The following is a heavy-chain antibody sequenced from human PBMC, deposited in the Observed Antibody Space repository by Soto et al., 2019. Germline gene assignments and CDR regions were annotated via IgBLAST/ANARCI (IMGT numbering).Heavy chain of an antibody. CDR1: GGSISSSSYY. J-gene: IGHJ6*02. CDR3: ARRLVDTAMVRGYYGMDV. Sequence: QLQLQESGPGLVKPSETLSLTCTVSGGSISSSSYYWGWIRQPPGKGLEWIGSIYYSGSTYYNPSLKIRVTISVDTSKNQFSLKLSSVTAADTAVYYCARRLVDTAMVRGYYGMDVWGQGTTVTVSS. D-gene: IGHD5-18*01. V-gene: IGHV4-39*01. CDR2: IYYSGST.